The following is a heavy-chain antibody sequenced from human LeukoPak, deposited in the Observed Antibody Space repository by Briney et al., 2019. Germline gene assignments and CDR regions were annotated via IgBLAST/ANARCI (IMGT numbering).Heavy chain of an antibody. V-gene: IGHV4-34*01. CDR3: AREGLLTGRRPFDP. J-gene: IGHJ5*02. CDR2: INHSGST. Sequence: SETLSPTCAVYGGSFSGYYWSWIRQPPGKGLEWIGEINHSGSTNYNPSLKSRVTISVDTSKNQFSLKLSSVTAADTAVYYCAREGLLTGRRPFDPWGQGTLVTVSS. D-gene: IGHD3-9*01. CDR1: GGSFSGYY.